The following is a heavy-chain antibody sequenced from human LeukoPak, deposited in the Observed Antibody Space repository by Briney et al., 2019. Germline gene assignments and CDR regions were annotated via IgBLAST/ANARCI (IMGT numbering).Heavy chain of an antibody. Sequence: GGSLRLSCAASGFTVSSNYMSWVRQAPGKGLEWVSVIYSGGSTYYADSVKGRFTISRDNSKNTLYLQMNSLSAEDTAVYYCATEAAMEDYYYYGMDVWGQGTTVTVSS. D-gene: IGHD2-2*01. CDR2: IYSGGST. J-gene: IGHJ6*02. V-gene: IGHV3-53*01. CDR1: GFTVSSNY. CDR3: ATEAAMEDYYYYGMDV.